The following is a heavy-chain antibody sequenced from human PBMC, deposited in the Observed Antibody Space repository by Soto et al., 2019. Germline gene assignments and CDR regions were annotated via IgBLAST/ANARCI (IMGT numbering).Heavy chain of an antibody. Sequence: QVQLVQSGAEVKKPGASVKVSCKASGYTFTSYGISWVRQAPGQGLEWMGWINAYNGNTNYAQKLQGRVTMTTDTSTSTAYRELRSLRSAETAVFYCARAPVAGTYFDYWGQGTVVTVSS. CDR1: GYTFTSYG. J-gene: IGHJ4*02. CDR2: INAYNGNT. CDR3: ARAPVAGTYFDY. V-gene: IGHV1-18*01. D-gene: IGHD6-19*01.